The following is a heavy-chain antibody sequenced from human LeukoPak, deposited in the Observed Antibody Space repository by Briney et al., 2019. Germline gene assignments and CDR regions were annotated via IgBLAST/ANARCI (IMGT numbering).Heavy chain of an antibody. CDR2: IIPIFGTA. D-gene: IGHD6-6*01. CDR1: RGTFSIYA. V-gene: IGHV1-69*13. CDR3: ARREYSSSSAFQYYYGMDV. Sequence: SVKVSCKASRGTFSIYANSWVRQAPGQGLEWMEGIIPIFGTANYAQKFQGRVTITADESTSTAYMELSSLRSEDTAVYYCARREYSSSSAFQYYYGMDVWGQGTTVTVSS. J-gene: IGHJ6*02.